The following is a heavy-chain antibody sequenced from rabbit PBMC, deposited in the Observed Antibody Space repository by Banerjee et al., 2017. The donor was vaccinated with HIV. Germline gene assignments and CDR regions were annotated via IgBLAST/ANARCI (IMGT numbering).Heavy chain of an antibody. CDR3: ARDLAGVIGWNFKL. J-gene: IGHJ4*01. CDR2: IYGGSTGNT. CDR1: GFSFTNKYV. D-gene: IGHD4-1*01. V-gene: IGHV1S40*01. Sequence: QSLEESGGDLVKPEGSLTLTCTASGFSFTNKYVMCWVRQAPGKGLEWIACIYGGSTGNTAYANWAKGRFTISKTSSTTVTLQMTSLTAADTATYFCARDLAGVIGWNFKLWGQGTLVTVS.